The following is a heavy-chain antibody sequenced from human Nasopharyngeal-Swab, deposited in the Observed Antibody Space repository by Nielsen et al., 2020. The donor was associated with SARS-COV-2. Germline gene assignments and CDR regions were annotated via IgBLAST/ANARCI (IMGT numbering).Heavy chain of an antibody. CDR3: TRPMDPIAEAGSGDY. CDR1: GFSFSGSS. J-gene: IGHJ4*02. D-gene: IGHD6-19*01. V-gene: IGHV3-73*01. CDR2: IRSKANTYAT. Sequence: GESLKISCAASGFSFSGSSMHWVRQASGKGPEWVGRIRSKANTYATHYAASVKGRFTISRDDSNNTAYLQMNSLKTEDTAVYYCTRPMDPIAEAGSGDYWGQGTLVTVSS.